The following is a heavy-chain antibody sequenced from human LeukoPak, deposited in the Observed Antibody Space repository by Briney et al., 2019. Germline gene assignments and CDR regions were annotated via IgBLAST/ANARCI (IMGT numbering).Heavy chain of an antibody. J-gene: IGHJ5*02. CDR3: ARTEGSSWKGWFDP. D-gene: IGHD2-2*01. CDR1: GFTFSSYS. CDR2: ISSSSSYI. V-gene: IGHV3-21*01. Sequence: GGSLRLSCAASGFTFSSYSMNWVRQAPGKGLEWVSSISSSSSYIYYADSVKGRFTISRDNAKNSLYLQMNSLRAEDTAVYYCARTEGSSWKGWFDPGGQGTLVTVSS.